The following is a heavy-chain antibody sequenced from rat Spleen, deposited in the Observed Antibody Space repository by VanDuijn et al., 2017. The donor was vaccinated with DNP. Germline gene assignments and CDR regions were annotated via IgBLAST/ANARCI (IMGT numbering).Heavy chain of an antibody. CDR3: ARGSGTYYWYFDF. Sequence: EVQLVESGGGLVQPGRSLRLSCAASGFTFSNYGMAWVRQAPTKGLEWVASITTGGGYTYYRDSVRGRFTISRDYAKNTQYLQMNSLRSEDTATYYCARGSGTYYWYFDFWGPGTMVTVSS. CDR2: ITTGGGYT. V-gene: IGHV5S13*01. D-gene: IGHD5-1*01. J-gene: IGHJ1*01. CDR1: GFTFSNYG.